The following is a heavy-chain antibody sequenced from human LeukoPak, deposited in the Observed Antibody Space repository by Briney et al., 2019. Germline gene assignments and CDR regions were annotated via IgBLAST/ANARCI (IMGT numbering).Heavy chain of an antibody. Sequence: SGTLSLTCAVSGGSISSSNWWSWVRQPPGKGLEWIGEIYHSGSTNYNPSLKSRVTISVDKSKNQFSLKLSSVTAADTAVYYCARGDILTGYYSWASDSWFDPWGQGTLVTVSS. V-gene: IGHV4-4*02. CDR2: IYHSGST. CDR1: GGSISSSNW. D-gene: IGHD3-9*01. J-gene: IGHJ5*02. CDR3: ARGDILTGYYSWASDSWFDP.